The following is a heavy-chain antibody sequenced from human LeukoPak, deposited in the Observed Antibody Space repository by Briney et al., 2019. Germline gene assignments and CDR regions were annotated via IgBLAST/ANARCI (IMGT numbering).Heavy chain of an antibody. J-gene: IGHJ6*03. CDR3: ATDCSSTSCYYYYYMDV. Sequence: ASVKVSCKASGYTFTSYGISWVRQAPGQGLEWMGWISAYNGNTNYAQKLQGRVTMTTDTSTSTAYMELSSLRSEDTAVYYCATDCSSTSCYYYYYMDVWGKGTTVTVSS. V-gene: IGHV1-18*01. CDR2: ISAYNGNT. D-gene: IGHD2-2*01. CDR1: GYTFTSYG.